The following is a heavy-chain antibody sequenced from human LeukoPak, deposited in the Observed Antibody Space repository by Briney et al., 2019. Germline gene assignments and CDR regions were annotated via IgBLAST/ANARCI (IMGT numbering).Heavy chain of an antibody. D-gene: IGHD3-3*01. V-gene: IGHV4-4*07. CDR1: GGSISSYY. Sequence: SETLSLTCTVSGGSISSYYWSWIRQSAGKGLEWIGRIYTSGSTNYNPSFKSRVTMSVDTSKNQFSLKLSSVTAADTAVYYCASSGVAHYYYYMDVWGKGTTVTVSS. J-gene: IGHJ6*03. CDR3: ASSGVAHYYYYMDV. CDR2: IYTSGST.